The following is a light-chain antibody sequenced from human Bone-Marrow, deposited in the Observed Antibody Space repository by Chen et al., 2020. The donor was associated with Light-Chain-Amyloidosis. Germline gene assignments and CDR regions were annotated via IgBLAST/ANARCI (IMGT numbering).Light chain of an antibody. Sequence: SYVVTQPPSLSVTPGQTARIPCGGNNIGSKSVNWYQQKTGQAPVLVVYDDTERPSGIPERISGPNSGNTATLTINRVEAGDEADYYCQLWDSSSDHYVFATGTKVPVL. CDR3: QLWDSSSDHYV. CDR1: NIGSKS. V-gene: IGLV3-21*02. J-gene: IGLJ1*01. CDR2: DDT.